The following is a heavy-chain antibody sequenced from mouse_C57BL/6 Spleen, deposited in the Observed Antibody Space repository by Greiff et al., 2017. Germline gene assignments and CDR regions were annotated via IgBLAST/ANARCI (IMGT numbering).Heavy chain of an antibody. J-gene: IGHJ3*01. CDR1: GYTFTSYW. Sequence: QVQLQQSGAELVKPGASVKVSCKASGYTFTSYWMHWVKQRPGQGLEWIGRIHPSDSDTNYNQKFKGKATLTVDKSSSTAYMQLSSLTSEDSAVYYCAIYVFITTEGFAYWGQGTLVTVSA. CDR3: AIYVFITTEGFAY. V-gene: IGHV1-74*01. CDR2: IHPSDSDT. D-gene: IGHD1-1*01.